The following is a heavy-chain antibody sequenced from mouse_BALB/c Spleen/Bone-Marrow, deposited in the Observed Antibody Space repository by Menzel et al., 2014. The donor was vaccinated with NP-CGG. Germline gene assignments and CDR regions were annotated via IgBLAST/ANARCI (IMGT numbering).Heavy chain of an antibody. D-gene: IGHD1-1*01. CDR3: ANYYYGYYFDS. J-gene: IGHJ2*01. Sequence: VQLQQSGAELAKPGASVKLSCTASGFNIKDTYMHWVKQRPEQGLEWIGRIDPANGNTKYDPKFQGKATITADTSSNTAYLQLISLTSEATAVYYCANYYYGYYFDSWGQGTTLTVSS. CDR2: IDPANGNT. CDR1: GFNIKDTY. V-gene: IGHV14-3*02.